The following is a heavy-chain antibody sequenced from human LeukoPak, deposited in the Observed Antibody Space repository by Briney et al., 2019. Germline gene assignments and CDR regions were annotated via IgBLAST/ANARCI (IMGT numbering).Heavy chain of an antibody. CDR3: ARVYSGSYYGMDV. V-gene: IGHV3-30*04. Sequence: PGGSLRLSCAASGFTFSSYAMHWVRQAPGKGLEWVAVISYDGSNKYYADSVKGRFTISRDNSKNTLYLQMNSLRAEDTAVYYCARVYSGSYYGMDVWGQGTTVTVSS. D-gene: IGHD1-26*01. J-gene: IGHJ6*02. CDR1: GFTFSSYA. CDR2: ISYDGSNK.